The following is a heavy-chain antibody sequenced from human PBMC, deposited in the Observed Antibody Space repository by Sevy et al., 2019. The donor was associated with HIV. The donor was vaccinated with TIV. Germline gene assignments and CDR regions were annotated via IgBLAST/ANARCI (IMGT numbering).Heavy chain of an antibody. J-gene: IGHJ5*02. Sequence: SETLSLTCTVSGGSIRTYYWSWIRQAPGKGLEWIGDIFDSGSTDYNSSLKSRVTISADTSKNQLSLKLTSVTAADTAIYYCAGTHGALLRFLEDKWFDPWGQGSLVTVSS. D-gene: IGHD3-3*01. V-gene: IGHV4-59*01. CDR3: AGTHGALLRFLEDKWFDP. CDR2: IFDSGST. CDR1: GGSIRTYY.